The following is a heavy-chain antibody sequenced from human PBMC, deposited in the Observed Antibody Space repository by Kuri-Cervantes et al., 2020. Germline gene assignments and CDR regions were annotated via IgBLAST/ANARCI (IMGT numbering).Heavy chain of an antibody. Sequence: SGPTLVKPTQTLTLTCTFSGFSLSTSGVGVGWIRQPQGKALEWLTVIYWDDNNRYRPSLKRRLTITKDTSKNQVVLTMTSMDPMDAATYYCAHRSLVGAPHFDYWGQGIPVTVSS. CDR1: GFSLSTSGVG. CDR3: AHRSLVGAPHFDY. D-gene: IGHD1-26*01. CDR2: IYWDDNN. V-gene: IGHV2-5*02. J-gene: IGHJ4*02.